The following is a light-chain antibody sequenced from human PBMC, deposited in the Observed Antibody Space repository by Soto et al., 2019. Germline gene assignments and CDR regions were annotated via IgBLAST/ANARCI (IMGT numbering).Light chain of an antibody. Sequence: DIQMTQSPSSLSASVGDRVTITCQASQDISNYLNWYQQKPGKPPNLLIYDASTLKSGVPSRFSGSRSGTNFNFTITSLQPEDIATYYCQQFYNFPPTFGPGTKV. J-gene: IGKJ3*01. CDR2: DAS. V-gene: IGKV1-33*01. CDR3: QQFYNFPPT. CDR1: QDISNY.